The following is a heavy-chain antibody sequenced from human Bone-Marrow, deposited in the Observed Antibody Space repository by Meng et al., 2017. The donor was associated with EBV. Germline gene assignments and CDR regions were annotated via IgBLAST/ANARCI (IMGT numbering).Heavy chain of an antibody. CDR2: MIPNSGTT. CDR3: ARVLCGSCSSIDY. Sequence: VERVQSGAEGKKPRASVKVACTASGYTFISSDMDGVRQATGQGLEWMGWMIPNSGTTGYAQKYQGRVTMTRNTSISTAYMELSSLRSEDTAVYYCARVLCGSCSSIDYWGQGTLVTVSS. J-gene: IGHJ4*02. CDR1: GYTFISSD. V-gene: IGHV1-8*01. D-gene: IGHD2-15*01.